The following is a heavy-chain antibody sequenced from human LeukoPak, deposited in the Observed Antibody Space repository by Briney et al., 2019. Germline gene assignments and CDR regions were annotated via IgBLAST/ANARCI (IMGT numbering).Heavy chain of an antibody. Sequence: PSETLSLTCAVYGGSFSGYYWSWIRQPPGKGLEWIGEINHSGSTNYNPSLKSRVTISVDTSKNQFSLKLSSVTAADTAVYYCARADYGGKDDYWGQGTLVTGSS. CDR2: INHSGST. CDR3: ARADYGGKDDY. D-gene: IGHD4-23*01. J-gene: IGHJ4*02. V-gene: IGHV4-34*01. CDR1: GGSFSGYY.